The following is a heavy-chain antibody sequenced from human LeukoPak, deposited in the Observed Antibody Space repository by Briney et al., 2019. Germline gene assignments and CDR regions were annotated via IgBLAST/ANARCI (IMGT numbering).Heavy chain of an antibody. CDR1: GGTFSSYA. CDR2: IIPIFGIA. D-gene: IGHD1-14*01. CDR3: ARADEPYYYYGMDV. Sequence: ASVKVSCKASGGTFSSYAISWVRQAPGQGLEWMGRIIPIFGIANYAQKFQGRVTITADKSTSTAHMELSSLRSEDTAVYYCARADEPYYYYGMDVWGQGTTVTVSS. V-gene: IGHV1-69*04. J-gene: IGHJ6*02.